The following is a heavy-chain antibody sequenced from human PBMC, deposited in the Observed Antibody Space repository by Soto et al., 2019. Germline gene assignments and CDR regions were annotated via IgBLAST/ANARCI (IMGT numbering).Heavy chain of an antibody. V-gene: IGHV3-72*01. J-gene: IGHJ4*02. Sequence: SLGLXSASSGFTFIYHHMELWLQAPGKGLEWVGRARNKANSYTTSYAASVKGRFTISRADSKKSLSLQMNSLKNEDTAVYFCARLMRQRFDLWGQGTLVTVSS. CDR2: ARNKANSYTT. CDR3: ARLMRQRFDL. CDR1: GFTFIYHH. D-gene: IGHD2-8*01.